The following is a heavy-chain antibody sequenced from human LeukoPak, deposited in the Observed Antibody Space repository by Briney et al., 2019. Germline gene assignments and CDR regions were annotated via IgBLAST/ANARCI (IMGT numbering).Heavy chain of an antibody. D-gene: IGHD1-26*01. CDR3: ARDLLYSGSYYSPYYFDY. CDR1: GFTFSSYS. Sequence: GGPLRLSCAASGFTFSSYSMNWVRQAPGKGLEWVSSISSSSSYIYYADSVKGRFTISRDNAKNSLYLQMNSLRAEDTAVYYCARDLLYSGSYYSPYYFDYWGQGTLVTVSS. J-gene: IGHJ4*02. V-gene: IGHV3-21*01. CDR2: ISSSSSYI.